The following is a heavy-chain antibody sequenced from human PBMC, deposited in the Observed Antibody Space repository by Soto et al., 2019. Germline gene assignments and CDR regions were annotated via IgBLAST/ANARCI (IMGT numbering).Heavy chain of an antibody. CDR3: AKDGAISRRYYYYYMDV. CDR1: GFTFSSYA. V-gene: IGHV3-23*01. CDR2: ISGSGGST. D-gene: IGHD3-3*01. J-gene: IGHJ6*03. Sequence: GGSLRLSCAASGFTFSSYAMSWVRQAPGKGLEWVSAISGSGGSTYYADSVKGRFTISRDNSKNTLYLQMNSLRAEDTAVYYCAKDGAISRRYYYYYMDVWGKGTTVTVSS.